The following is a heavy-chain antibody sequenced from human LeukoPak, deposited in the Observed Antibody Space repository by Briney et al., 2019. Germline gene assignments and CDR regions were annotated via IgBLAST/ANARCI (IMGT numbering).Heavy chain of an antibody. V-gene: IGHV3-21*06. CDR2: ISSSSRYI. CDR1: GLTFSTFG. Sequence: GGTLRLSCAASGLTFSTFGMTWVRQAPGKGLEWVSSISSSSRYIYYADSMKGRFTISRDNSKNSLYLQMNSLRAEDTAVYYCARVAEAAAFDSWGQGTLVTVSS. CDR3: ARVAEAAAFDS. D-gene: IGHD6-13*01. J-gene: IGHJ4*02.